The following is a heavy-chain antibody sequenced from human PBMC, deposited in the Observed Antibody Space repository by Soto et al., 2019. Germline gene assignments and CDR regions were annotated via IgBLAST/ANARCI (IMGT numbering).Heavy chain of an antibody. D-gene: IGHD3-22*01. Sequence: PGGSLRLSCAASGFTFSSYGMPWVRQAPGKGLEWVAVIWYDGSNKYYADSVKGRFTISRDNSKNTLYLQMNSLRAEDTAVYYCARELLVNSSSPYYNMDLSGKGTTVTVSS. V-gene: IGHV3-33*01. CDR2: IWYDGSNK. J-gene: IGHJ6*03. CDR3: ARELLVNSSSPYYNMDL. CDR1: GFTFSSYG.